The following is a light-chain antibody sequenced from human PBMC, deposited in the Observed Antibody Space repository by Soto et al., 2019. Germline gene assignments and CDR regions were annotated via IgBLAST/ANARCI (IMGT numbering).Light chain of an antibody. V-gene: IGLV2-14*01. Sequence: QSALTQPASVSGSPGQSITISCTGTSSDVGGYNFVSWYQHHPGKAPKLLIYEVSNRPSGVSNRISGSKSGNTASLTISGLQAEDEADYYCSSYTSSSTLVVFGGGTKLTVL. CDR1: SSDVGGYNF. CDR3: SSYTSSSTLVV. CDR2: EVS. J-gene: IGLJ2*01.